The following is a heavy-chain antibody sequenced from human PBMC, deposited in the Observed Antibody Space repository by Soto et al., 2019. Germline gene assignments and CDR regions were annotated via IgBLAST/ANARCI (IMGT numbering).Heavy chain of an antibody. V-gene: IGHV3-30-3*01. J-gene: IGHJ6*02. CDR2: ISYDGSNK. CDR1: GFTFSIYA. CDR3: ARGYDFWRGYYYPYGMDV. Sequence: GGSLRLSCAASGFTFSIYAMHWVGQAPGKRLEWVAVISYDGSNKNHADTVKGRFTISRDNSKNTLYLQMNSLRAEDTAVYYCARGYDFWRGYYYPYGMDVWGQGTKVTASS. D-gene: IGHD3-3*01.